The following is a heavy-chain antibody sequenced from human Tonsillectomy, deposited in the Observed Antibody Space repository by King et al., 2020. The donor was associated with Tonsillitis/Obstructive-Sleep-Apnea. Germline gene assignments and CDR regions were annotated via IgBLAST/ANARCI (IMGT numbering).Heavy chain of an antibody. CDR1: GDSFADYW. CDR3: ATVDDNSGYSNRSSEY. J-gene: IGHJ4*02. Sequence: VQLVESGAEVKKPGESLKISSKGYGDSFADYWIGWVRQMPGKGLEWMGIIYPGDSDTRYSPSFQGQVTISADKSISLAYLQWSSLKSSDTVMYYCATVDDNSGYSNRSSEYWGQGTLVTVSS. D-gene: IGHD3-22*01. V-gene: IGHV5-51*03. CDR2: IYPGDSDT.